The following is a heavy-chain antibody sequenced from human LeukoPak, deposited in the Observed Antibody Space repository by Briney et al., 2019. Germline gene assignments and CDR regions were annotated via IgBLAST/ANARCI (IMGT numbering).Heavy chain of an antibody. D-gene: IGHD2-8*02. Sequence: SETLSLTCTVSGGSISSYYWSWIRQPPGKGLEWIGYIYYSGSTNYNPSLKSRVTISVDTSKNQFSLKLSSVTAADTAVYYCASRPTGGSSYDYWGQGIVVTVSS. CDR3: ASRPTGGSSYDY. CDR1: GGSISSYY. V-gene: IGHV4-59*01. CDR2: IYYSGST. J-gene: IGHJ4*02.